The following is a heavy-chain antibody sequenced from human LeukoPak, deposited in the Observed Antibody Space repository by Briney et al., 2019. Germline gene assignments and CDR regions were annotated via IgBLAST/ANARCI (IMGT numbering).Heavy chain of an antibody. D-gene: IGHD6-13*01. CDR3: AKGAAAQLLIELDS. CDR1: GFTFSNFA. V-gene: IGHV3-30*01. Sequence: GGSLRLSCAASGFTFSNFAMHWVRQAPGKGLEWVAVVSYDGSNEYHAASVKGRFTISRDNSGSKLHLQMNSLRPEDTAAYYCAKGAAAQLLIELDSWGQGALVTVSS. CDR2: VSYDGSNE. J-gene: IGHJ5*01.